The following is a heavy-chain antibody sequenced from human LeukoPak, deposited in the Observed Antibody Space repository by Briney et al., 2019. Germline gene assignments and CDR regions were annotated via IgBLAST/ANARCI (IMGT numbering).Heavy chain of an antibody. CDR3: ARDRGVEQQLYYYYYGMDV. CDR2: ISSSSSYT. J-gene: IGHJ6*02. D-gene: IGHD6-13*01. V-gene: IGHV3-11*05. Sequence: GGSLRLSCAASGFTFSDYYMSWIRQAPGKGLEGVSYISSSSSYTNYADSVKGRFTTSRDNAKNSLYLQMNSLRAEDTAVYYCARDRGVEQQLYYYYYGMDVWGQGTMVTVSS. CDR1: GFTFSDYY.